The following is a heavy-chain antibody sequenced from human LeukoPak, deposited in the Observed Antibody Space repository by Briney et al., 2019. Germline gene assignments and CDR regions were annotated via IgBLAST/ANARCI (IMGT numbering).Heavy chain of an antibody. CDR1: GFTFSSYG. Sequence: GGSLRLSCAASGFTFSSYGMHWVRQAPGKGLEWVAVIWYDGSNKHYADSVKGRFTISRDNSKNTLYLQMNSLRAEDTAVYYCARGYCSGGSCYSGWGQGTLVTVSS. D-gene: IGHD2-15*01. V-gene: IGHV3-33*01. CDR3: ARGYCSGGSCYSG. CDR2: IWYDGSNK. J-gene: IGHJ4*02.